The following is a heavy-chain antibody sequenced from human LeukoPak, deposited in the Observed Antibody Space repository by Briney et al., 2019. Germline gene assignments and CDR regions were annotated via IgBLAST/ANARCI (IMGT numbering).Heavy chain of an antibody. CDR1: GFTVDDYA. Sequence: PGPCLRPSRAASGFTVDDYATHSASLHARGGIEWVSGINWNSGNIDYADSVKGRFTNSRYNAKNSLYLQMNSLRVEDTALYYSARDQRRHDYWGQGTLVTVSS. J-gene: IGHJ4*02. CDR3: ARDQRRHDY. V-gene: IGHV3-9*01. CDR2: INWNSGNI.